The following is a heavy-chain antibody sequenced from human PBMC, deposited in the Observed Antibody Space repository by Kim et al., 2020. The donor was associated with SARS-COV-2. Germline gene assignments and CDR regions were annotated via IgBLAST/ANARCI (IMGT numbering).Heavy chain of an antibody. D-gene: IGHD3-9*01. CDR2: ISGSGGST. Sequence: GGSLRLSCAASGFTFSSYAMSWVRQAPGKGLEWVSAISGSGGSTYYADSVKGRFTISRDNSKNTLYLQMNSLRAEDTAVYYCAKGGYDILTGYQGGDVTPALWGQGTLVTVSS. V-gene: IGHV3-23*01. CDR3: AKGGYDILTGYQGGDVTPAL. CDR1: GFTFSSYA. J-gene: IGHJ4*02.